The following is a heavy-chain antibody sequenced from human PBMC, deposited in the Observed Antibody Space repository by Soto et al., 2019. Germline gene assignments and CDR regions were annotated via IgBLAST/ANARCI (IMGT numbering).Heavy chain of an antibody. V-gene: IGHV1-18*01. J-gene: IGHJ4*02. CDR3: ARVEEDTAIDPRNFDY. D-gene: IGHD5-18*01. CDR2: ISAYNGNT. CDR1: GYTFTSYG. Sequence: GASVKVSCKASGYTFTSYGISWVRQAPGQGLEWMGWISAYNGNTNYAQKLQGRVTMTTDTSTSTAYMELRSLRSDDTAVYYCARVEEDTAIDPRNFDYWGQGTLVTVSS.